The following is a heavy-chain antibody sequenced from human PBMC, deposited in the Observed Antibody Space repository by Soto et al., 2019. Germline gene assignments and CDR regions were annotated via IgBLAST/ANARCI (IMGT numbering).Heavy chain of an antibody. CDR3: ARRNYGSGSYPSYFDY. CDR2: IYYTGST. CDR1: GGSISSTSDY. Sequence: SETLSLTCTVSGGSISSTSDYWGWIRQPPGEGLEWIGSIYYTGSTYYNPSLKSRVTISVVTSQNQFSLKLSSVTAADTAVYYCARRNYGSGSYPSYFDYWGQGTLVTVSS. J-gene: IGHJ4*02. V-gene: IGHV4-39*01. D-gene: IGHD3-10*01.